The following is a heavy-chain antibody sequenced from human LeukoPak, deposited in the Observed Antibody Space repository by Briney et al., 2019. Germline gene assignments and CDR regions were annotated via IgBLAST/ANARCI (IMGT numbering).Heavy chain of an antibody. CDR3: ARHRTLDRYFDL. J-gene: IGHJ2*01. CDR1: GGSFSGYY. CDR2: INHSGST. D-gene: IGHD3/OR15-3a*01. V-gene: IGHV4-34*01. Sequence: SETLSLTCAVYGGSFSGYYWSWIRQPPGKGLEWIGEINHSGSTNYNPSLKSRVTISVDTSKNQFSLKLSSVTAADTAVYYCARHRTLDRYFDLWGRGTLVTVSS.